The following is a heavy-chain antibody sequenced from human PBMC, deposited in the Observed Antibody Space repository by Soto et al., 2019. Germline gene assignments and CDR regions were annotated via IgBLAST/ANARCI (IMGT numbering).Heavy chain of an antibody. D-gene: IGHD1-26*01. CDR3: AKEGGLSGSYYISSSYYFDY. CDR2: ISYDGSNT. CDR1: GFTFSSYS. Sequence: GGSLRLSCAASGFTFSSYSMNWVRQAPGKGLEWVAIISYDGSNTYYADSVKGRFTISRDNSKNTLYLQMNSLRAEDTSVYYCAKEGGLSGSYYISSSYYFDYWGQGTLVTVSS. J-gene: IGHJ4*02. V-gene: IGHV3-30*18.